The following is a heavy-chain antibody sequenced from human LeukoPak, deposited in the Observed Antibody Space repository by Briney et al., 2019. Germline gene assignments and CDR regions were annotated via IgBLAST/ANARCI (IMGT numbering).Heavy chain of an antibody. D-gene: IGHD1-7*01. V-gene: IGHV4-59*05. Sequence: SETLSLTCTVSGGSISSYYWSWIRQPPGKGLEWIGSIYYSGSTYYNPSLKSRVTISVDTSKNQFSLKLSSVTAADTAVYYCATPYNWNYPTPYYYYMDVWGKGTTVTVSS. CDR1: GGSISSYY. J-gene: IGHJ6*03. CDR3: ATPYNWNYPTPYYYYMDV. CDR2: IYYSGST.